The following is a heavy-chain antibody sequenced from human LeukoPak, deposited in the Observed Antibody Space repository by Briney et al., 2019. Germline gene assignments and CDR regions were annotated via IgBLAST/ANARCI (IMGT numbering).Heavy chain of an antibody. CDR2: ISSSSSYI. CDR1: GFTFSSYS. Sequence: PGGSLRLSCAASGFTFSSYSMNWVRQAPGKGLEWVSSISSSSSYIYYADSVKGRFTISRDNAKNTLNLQMSSLRAEDTAVYYCAKGVSKNPWGQGTLVTVSS. V-gene: IGHV3-21*01. CDR3: AKGVSKNP. J-gene: IGHJ5*02.